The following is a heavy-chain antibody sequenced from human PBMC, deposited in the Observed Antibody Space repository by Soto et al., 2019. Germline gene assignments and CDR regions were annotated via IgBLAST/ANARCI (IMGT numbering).Heavy chain of an antibody. CDR2: IASNGDE. J-gene: IGHJ4*02. V-gene: IGHV3-13*01. Sequence: PGGSLRLSCAASGFIFGSHDMHWFRQVTGQGLEWVSGIASNGDEHYSDSVKGRFTISRDNAKNSLDLQMNSLRAGDTAVYYCTSGPPMYCSSSSCYASPFDYWGQGTLVTVSS. D-gene: IGHD2-2*01. CDR1: GFIFGSHD. CDR3: TSGPPMYCSSSSCYASPFDY.